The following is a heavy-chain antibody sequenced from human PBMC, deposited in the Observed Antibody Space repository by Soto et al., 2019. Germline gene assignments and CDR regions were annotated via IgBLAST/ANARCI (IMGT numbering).Heavy chain of an antibody. CDR1: GVSINDYY. D-gene: IGHD1-1*01. J-gene: IGHJ4*02. V-gene: IGHV4-59*01. CDR3: ARWNEGLGY. CDR2: IYYTGAT. Sequence: QVQLQESGPGLVKPSETLSLTCTVSGVSINDYYWSWMRQPPGKGLEFVGFIYYTGATDYNPSLRSRVTLSLDMSKKQVSVRLNSVTAADTATYYCARWNEGLGYWGQGALVTVSS.